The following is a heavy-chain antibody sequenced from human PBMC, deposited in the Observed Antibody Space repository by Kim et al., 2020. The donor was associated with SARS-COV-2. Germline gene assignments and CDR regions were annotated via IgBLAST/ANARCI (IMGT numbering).Heavy chain of an antibody. J-gene: IGHJ4*02. CDR2: GHGST. CDR3: ARELRSGY. Sequence: GHGSTTESQKVHGRITITRDTSASTAYMDLSSLRSEDMAVYYCARELRSGYWGQGTLVTVSS. D-gene: IGHD3-10*01. V-gene: IGHV1-3*01.